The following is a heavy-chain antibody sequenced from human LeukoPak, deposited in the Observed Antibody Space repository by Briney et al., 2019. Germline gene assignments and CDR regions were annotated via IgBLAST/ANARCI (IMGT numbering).Heavy chain of an antibody. D-gene: IGHD3-3*01. CDR2: IHSGGGT. CDR1: GFTVSSNY. CDR3: ARVPFYDFWSGPGYFDY. Sequence: PGGSLRLSCAASGFTVSSNYMSWVRQAPGQGLELVSVIHSGGGTYYADSGKGRFTISRDISENTLYLQMNSLRAEDTAVYYCARVPFYDFWSGPGYFDYWGQGTLVTVSS. J-gene: IGHJ4*02. V-gene: IGHV3-66*01.